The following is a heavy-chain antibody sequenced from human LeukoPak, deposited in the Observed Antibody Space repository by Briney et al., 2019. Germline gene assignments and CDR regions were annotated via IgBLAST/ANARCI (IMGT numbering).Heavy chain of an antibody. CDR1: GGSISSGDYY. CDR3: ARVIGYDQLDY. D-gene: IGHD5-12*01. CDR2: IHYSGST. Sequence: SQTLSLTCSVSGGSISSGDYYWNWILQHPGKGLEWIGYIHYSGSTYYNPSLKSRVSISVSTSKNRFSLQLSSVTAADTAVYYCARVIGYDQLDYWGQGTLVTVSS. J-gene: IGHJ4*02. V-gene: IGHV4-31*03.